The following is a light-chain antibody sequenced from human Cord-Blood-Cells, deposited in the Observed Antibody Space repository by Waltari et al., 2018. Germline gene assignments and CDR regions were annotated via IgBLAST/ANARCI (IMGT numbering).Light chain of an antibody. CDR3: SSYTSSSTLV. CDR1: SSDVGCYNY. V-gene: IGLV2-14*01. Sequence: QSALTPPASVSGSPGQSITISCTGTSSDVGCYNYVSWYQPPPGKAPKLMIYEVSNRPSGVSNRFSGSKSGNTASLTISGLQAEDEADYYCSSYTSSSTLVFGGGTKLTVL. CDR2: EVS. J-gene: IGLJ3*02.